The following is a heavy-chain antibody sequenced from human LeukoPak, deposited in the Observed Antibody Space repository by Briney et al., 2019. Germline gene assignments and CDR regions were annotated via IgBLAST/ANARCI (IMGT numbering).Heavy chain of an antibody. CDR3: ARWGTALDY. Sequence: GGSLRLSCAASGFTFSSYAIHWLRQAPGKGLEYVSAISSNGGSTYYANSVKGRFTISRDNSKNTLYLQMGSLRVEDMAVYYCARWGTALDYWGQGTLVTVSS. J-gene: IGHJ4*02. D-gene: IGHD5-18*01. CDR2: ISSNGGST. CDR1: GFTFSSYA. V-gene: IGHV3-64*01.